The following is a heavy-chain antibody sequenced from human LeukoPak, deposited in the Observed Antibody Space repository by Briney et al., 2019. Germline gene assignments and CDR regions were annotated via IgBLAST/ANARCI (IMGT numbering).Heavy chain of an antibody. CDR3: VKVGAKADFDY. J-gene: IGHJ4*02. Sequence: TGGSLRLSCSASGFTFSSYAMHWVRQAPGKGLEYVSAISSNGGSTYYADSVKGRFTISRDNSKNTLYLQMSSLRAEDTAVYYCVKVGAKADFDYWGQGTLVTVSS. CDR2: ISSNGGST. D-gene: IGHD1-26*01. V-gene: IGHV3-64D*09. CDR1: GFTFSSYA.